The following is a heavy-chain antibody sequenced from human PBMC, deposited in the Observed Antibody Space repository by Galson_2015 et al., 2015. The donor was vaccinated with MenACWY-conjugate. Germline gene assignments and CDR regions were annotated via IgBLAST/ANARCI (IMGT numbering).Heavy chain of an antibody. CDR3: ARGPYGMDV. V-gene: IGHV3-7*03. J-gene: IGHJ6*02. CDR1: GFTFRNYW. Sequence: SLRLSCAASGFTFRNYWMTWVRQAPGKGLEWVASIKKDGSEKYYVDSVKGRFTISRDNAKNSLYLEMNSLRVEDTAVYSCARGPYGMDVWGQATTVPASS. CDR2: IKKDGSEK.